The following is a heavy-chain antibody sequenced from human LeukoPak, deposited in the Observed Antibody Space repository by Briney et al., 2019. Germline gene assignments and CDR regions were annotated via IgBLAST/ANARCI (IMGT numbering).Heavy chain of an antibody. CDR3: ARVKSTTYYFDY. Sequence: SETLSLTCAVSGYSISSGYHWGWIRQPPGKGLEWIGIIYHSGSTYYNPSLKSRVTISVDTSKNQFSLKLSSVTAADTAVYYCARVKSTTYYFDYWGQGTLVIVSS. D-gene: IGHD4-17*01. CDR1: GYSISSGYH. V-gene: IGHV4-38-2*01. CDR2: IYHSGST. J-gene: IGHJ4*02.